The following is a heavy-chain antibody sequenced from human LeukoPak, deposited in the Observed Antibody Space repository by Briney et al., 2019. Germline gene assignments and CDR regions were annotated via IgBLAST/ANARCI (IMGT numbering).Heavy chain of an antibody. CDR1: GFTFSTYW. D-gene: IGHD1-14*01. CDR2: INGDGSTT. CDR3: ASGTYGGYFDY. J-gene: IGHJ4*02. V-gene: IGHV3-74*01. Sequence: GGSLRLSCAASGFTFSTYWMHWVRQAPGKELVWVSHINGDGSTTSYADSVKGRFTISRDNAKNTLYLQMNSLRAEDTAVYYCASGTYGGYFDYWGQGNLVAVSS.